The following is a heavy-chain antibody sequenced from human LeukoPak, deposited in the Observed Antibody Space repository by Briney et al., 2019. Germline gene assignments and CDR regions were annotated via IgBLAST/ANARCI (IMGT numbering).Heavy chain of an antibody. CDR1: GGSISSGGYS. Sequence: PSQTLSLTCAVSGGSISSGGYSWSWIRQPPGKGLEWIGYIYHSGSTYYNPSLKSRVTISVDTSKNQFSLKLSSVTAADTAVYYCASIAARPRAGTGGSYFDYWGQGTLVTVSS. D-gene: IGHD6-6*01. J-gene: IGHJ4*02. V-gene: IGHV4-30-2*01. CDR3: ASIAARPRAGTGGSYFDY. CDR2: IYHSGST.